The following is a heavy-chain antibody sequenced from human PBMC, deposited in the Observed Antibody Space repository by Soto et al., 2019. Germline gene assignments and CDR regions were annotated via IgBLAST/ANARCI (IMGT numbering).Heavy chain of an antibody. J-gene: IGHJ4*02. CDR2: ISCSGAST. V-gene: IGHV3-23*01. CDR1: GFTFSRYA. CDR3: AKVGYTSSWYGFDY. Sequence: SLRLSCASFGFTFSRYAMSWVRRAPGTGLEWVAAISCSGASTYYADSVKGRFTISRDNSKNTLYVQMNSLRAEDTAVYYCAKVGYTSSWYGFDYWGQGSLVTVST. D-gene: IGHD6-13*01.